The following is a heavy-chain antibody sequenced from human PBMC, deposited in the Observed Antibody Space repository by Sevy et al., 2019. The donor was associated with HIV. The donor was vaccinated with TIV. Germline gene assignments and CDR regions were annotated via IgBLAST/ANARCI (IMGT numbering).Heavy chain of an antibody. J-gene: IGHJ6*02. CDR2: ISSISNYL. CDR3: ARETSSFGEGIYYGMDV. D-gene: IGHD3-10*01. Sequence: GGSLRLSCAASGFTFSDYNMNWVRQAPGKGLEWVSSISSISNYLYYADSVKGRFTISRDNAKNSLYLQMNSLRAEDTAVYYCARETSSFGEGIYYGMDVWGQGTTVTVSS. CDR1: GFTFSDYN. V-gene: IGHV3-21*01.